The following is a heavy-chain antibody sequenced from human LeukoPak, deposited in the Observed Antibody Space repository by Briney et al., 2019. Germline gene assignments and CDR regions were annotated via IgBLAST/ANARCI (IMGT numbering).Heavy chain of an antibody. J-gene: IGHJ4*02. V-gene: IGHV1-18*01. Sequence: ASVKVSCKASGYTFTSYGISWVRQAPGQGLEWMGWISAYNGNTNYAQKLQGRVTMTTDTSTSTAYMELRSLRSDDTAVYYCARAPDYYDSSGYDYYFDYWGQGTLVTVSS. CDR3: ARAPDYYDSSGYDYYFDY. D-gene: IGHD3-22*01. CDR2: ISAYNGNT. CDR1: GYTFTSYG.